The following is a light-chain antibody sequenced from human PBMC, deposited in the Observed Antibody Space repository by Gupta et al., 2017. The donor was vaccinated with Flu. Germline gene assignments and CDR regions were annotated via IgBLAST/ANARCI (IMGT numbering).Light chain of an antibody. CDR1: SSNIGRNS. Sequence: QSVLTPPPSASGTPGQRFTISCSGSSSNIGRNSVNWYQQLPGTAPKLLIYSDNQRPSGVPDRFSGSKSGTSVSLAISWLQSEDEADYYCAAWDDSLNVVVFGGWTKLTVL. V-gene: IGLV1-44*01. CDR2: SDN. J-gene: IGLJ2*01. CDR3: AAWDDSLNVVV.